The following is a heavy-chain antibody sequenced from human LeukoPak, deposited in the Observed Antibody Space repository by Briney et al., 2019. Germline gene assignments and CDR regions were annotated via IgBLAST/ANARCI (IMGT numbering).Heavy chain of an antibody. CDR3: ARDMRSRTRAAAGTGGLDY. CDR2: ISGSGGST. J-gene: IGHJ4*02. Sequence: PGGSLRLSCAASGFTFSSYAMSWVRQAPGKGLEWVSAISGSGGSTYYADSVKGRFTISRDNSKNTLYLQMNSLRAEDTAVYYCARDMRSRTRAAAGTGGLDYWGQGTLVTVSS. V-gene: IGHV3-23*01. CDR1: GFTFSSYA. D-gene: IGHD6-13*01.